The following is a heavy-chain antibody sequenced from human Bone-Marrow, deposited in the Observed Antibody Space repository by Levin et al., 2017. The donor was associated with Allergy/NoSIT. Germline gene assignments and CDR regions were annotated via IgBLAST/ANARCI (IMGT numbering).Heavy chain of an antibody. CDR3: TRDHRGGGTCYSDY. Sequence: PGGSLRLSCAASGFTFSSYAMSWVRQAPGKGLEWVSAISGSGGTTYYADSVKGRFTISRDNSKNTLYLQMNSLRAEDTAIYYGTRDHRGGGTCYSDYWGQGTLVTVSS. V-gene: IGHV3-23*01. D-gene: IGHD2-15*01. CDR2: ISGSGGTT. J-gene: IGHJ4*02. CDR1: GFTFSSYA.